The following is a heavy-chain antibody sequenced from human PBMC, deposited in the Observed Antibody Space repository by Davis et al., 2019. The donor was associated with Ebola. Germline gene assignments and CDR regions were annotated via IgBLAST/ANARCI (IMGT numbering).Heavy chain of an antibody. D-gene: IGHD3-22*01. V-gene: IGHV1-2*06. CDR2: INPNSGGT. CDR3: ARGGISMIVVPRDYYYGVDV. Sequence: ASVKVSCKVSGDTFTNYAITWVRQAPGQGLEWMGRINPNSGGTNYAQKFQGRVTMTSDTSISTAYMELSRLRSDDTAVYYCARGGISMIVVPRDYYYGVDVWGQGTTVTVSS. CDR1: GDTFTNYA. J-gene: IGHJ6*02.